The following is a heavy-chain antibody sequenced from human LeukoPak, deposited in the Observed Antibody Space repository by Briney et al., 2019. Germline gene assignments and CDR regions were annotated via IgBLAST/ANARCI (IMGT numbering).Heavy chain of an antibody. J-gene: IGHJ4*02. CDR1: GFTFSDFW. V-gene: IGHV3-23*01. Sequence: GGSLRLSCAGSGFTFSDFWMAWVRQAPGKGLEWVSVISNSGGSTYYADSVKGRFTISRDNSKNTLYLQMNSLRAEDTAVYYCARFSFIVGAEDYWGQGTLVTVSS. CDR2: ISNSGGST. CDR3: ARFSFIVGAEDY. D-gene: IGHD1-26*01.